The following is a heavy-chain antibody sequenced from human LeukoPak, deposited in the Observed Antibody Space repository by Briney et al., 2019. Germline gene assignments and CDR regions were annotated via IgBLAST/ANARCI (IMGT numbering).Heavy chain of an antibody. J-gene: IGHJ4*02. Sequence: GGSLRLSCAASGFTFSSYNMNWVRQAPGKGLEWVSSISSSSSYIYYADSVKGRFTISRDNAKNSLYLQMNSLRAEDTAVYYCARVDSSGWFDYWGQGTLVTVSS. CDR1: GFTFSSYN. V-gene: IGHV3-21*01. CDR2: ISSSSSYI. CDR3: ARVDSSGWFDY. D-gene: IGHD6-19*01.